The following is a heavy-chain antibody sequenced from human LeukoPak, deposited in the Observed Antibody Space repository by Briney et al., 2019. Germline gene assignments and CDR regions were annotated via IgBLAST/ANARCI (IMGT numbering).Heavy chain of an antibody. D-gene: IGHD5-24*01. CDR3: ARDGYSGNNGL. CDR2: IYHSGST. Sequence: SETLSLTCTVSGGSISSYYWSWIRQPPGKGLEWIGYIYHSGSTNYNPSLKSRVTISVDTSKNQFSLKLSSVTAADTAVYYCARDGYSGNNGLWGQGTLVTVSS. CDR1: GGSISSYY. V-gene: IGHV4-59*01. J-gene: IGHJ4*02.